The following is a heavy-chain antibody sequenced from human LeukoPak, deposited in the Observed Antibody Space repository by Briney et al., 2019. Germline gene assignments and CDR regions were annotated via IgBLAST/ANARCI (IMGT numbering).Heavy chain of an antibody. J-gene: IGHJ4*02. CDR1: GFTFDDYA. CDR3: AKDVGYSSTFTFEY. Sequence: PGGSLRLSCTASGFTFDDYAMHWGRQAPGKGLEWVSGIVWNSGSIDYADSVKGRFTISRDNAKNSLYLQMNSLRTEDTALYYCAKDVGYSSTFTFEYWGQGTLVTVSS. V-gene: IGHV3-9*01. D-gene: IGHD6-19*01. CDR2: IVWNSGSI.